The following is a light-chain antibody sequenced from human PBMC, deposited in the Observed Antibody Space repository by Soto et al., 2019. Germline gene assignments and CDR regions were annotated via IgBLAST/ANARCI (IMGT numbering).Light chain of an antibody. CDR2: GSS. CDR3: QQANSYPWT. Sequence: DIQMTQSPSSLSASVGDRVTITCRASQTISSSLNWYQQKPGEAPKLLIYGSSSLLSGVPSRFSGTRSGTDFTLTISSLQPEDFATYYCQQANSYPWTFGQGTKVDIK. V-gene: IGKV1-39*01. J-gene: IGKJ1*01. CDR1: QTISSS.